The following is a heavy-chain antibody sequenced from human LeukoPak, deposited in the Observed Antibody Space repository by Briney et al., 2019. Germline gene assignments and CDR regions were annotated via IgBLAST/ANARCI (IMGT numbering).Heavy chain of an antibody. V-gene: IGHV4-39*01. D-gene: IGHD3-22*01. CDR2: IYYSGST. CDR1: GGSISSSSYY. Sequence: SETLSLTCTVSGGSISSSSYYWGWIRQPPGKGLEWIGSIYYSGSTYYNPSLKSRVTISVDASKNQLSLKLSSVTAADTAVYYCARLGDYYDSSGYYQYYFDYWGQGTLVTVSS. CDR3: ARLGDYYDSSGYYQYYFDY. J-gene: IGHJ4*02.